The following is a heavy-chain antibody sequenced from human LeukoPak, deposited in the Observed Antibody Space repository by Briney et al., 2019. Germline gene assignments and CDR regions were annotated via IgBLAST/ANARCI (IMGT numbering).Heavy chain of an antibody. D-gene: IGHD3-10*01. CDR3: ARRTIWFGEFDYGSGSYGWFDP. V-gene: IGHV3-48*03. J-gene: IGHJ5*02. CDR2: ISSSGSTI. Sequence: GGSLRLSCAASGFTFSSYEMNWVRQAPGKGREGVSYISSSGSTIYYADSVKGRFTISRDNAKNSLYLQMNSLRAEDTAVYYCARRTIWFGEFDYGSGSYGWFDPWGQGTLVTVSS. CDR1: GFTFSSYE.